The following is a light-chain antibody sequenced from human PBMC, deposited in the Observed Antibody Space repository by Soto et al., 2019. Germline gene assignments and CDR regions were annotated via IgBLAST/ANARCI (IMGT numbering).Light chain of an antibody. J-gene: IGKJ4*01. V-gene: IGKV3-20*01. Sequence: EIVLTQSPGTLSLSPGERATLSCRASQSVTSTYLAWYQQKPGQAPRLLIYGASNRATGIPDRFNGSGSGTDFTLTISRLEPEDFAVYYCQQYGSSPLTFGGGTKVEIK. CDR1: QSVTSTY. CDR2: GAS. CDR3: QQYGSSPLT.